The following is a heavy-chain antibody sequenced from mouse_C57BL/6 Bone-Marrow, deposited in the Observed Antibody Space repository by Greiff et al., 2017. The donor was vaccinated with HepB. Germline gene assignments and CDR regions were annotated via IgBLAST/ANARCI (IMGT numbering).Heavy chain of an antibody. CDR2: IYPGSGNT. J-gene: IGHJ1*03. CDR1: GYTFTDYY. D-gene: IGHD1-1*02. CDR3: ARGGYGDV. Sequence: VQLQQSGAELVRPGASVKLSCKASGYTFTDYYINWVKQRPGQGLEWIARIYPGSGNTYYNEKFKGKATLTAEKSSSTAYMQLSSLTSEDSAVYFCARGGYGDVWGTGTTVTVSS. V-gene: IGHV1-76*01.